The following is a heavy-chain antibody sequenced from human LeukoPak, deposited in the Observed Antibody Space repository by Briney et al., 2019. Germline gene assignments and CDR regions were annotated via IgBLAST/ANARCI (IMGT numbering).Heavy chain of an antibody. Sequence: SGTLSLTCTVSGGSISGSTSYWGWIRQPPGKGLEWIGIIKDSGYTYYSPSLKSRVTISVDTSKNQFSLKLSSVTAADTAVYYCARHAPLYCTNGVCYYFDYWGQGTLVTVSS. V-gene: IGHV4-39*01. CDR1: GGSISGSTSY. J-gene: IGHJ4*02. D-gene: IGHD2-8*01. CDR3: ARHAPLYCTNGVCYYFDY. CDR2: IKDSGYT.